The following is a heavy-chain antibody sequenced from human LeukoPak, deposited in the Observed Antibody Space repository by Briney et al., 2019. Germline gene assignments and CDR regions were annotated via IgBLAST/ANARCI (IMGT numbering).Heavy chain of an antibody. CDR3: ARGPPNWGMVGY. CDR1: GYIFISYY. D-gene: IGHD7-27*01. CDR2: MKSNNGHT. V-gene: IGHV1-8*02. Sequence: ASVKVSCKASGYIFISYYIHWVRQAPGQGLEWMGWMKSNNGHTGYAQKFQGRVTMIRDTSISTAYMELSSLTFEDSAVYYCARGPPNWGMVGYWGQGTLVTVSS. J-gene: IGHJ4*02.